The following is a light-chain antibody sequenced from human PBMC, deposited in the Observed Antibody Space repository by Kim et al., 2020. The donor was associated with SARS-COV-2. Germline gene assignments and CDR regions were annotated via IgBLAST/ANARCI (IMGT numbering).Light chain of an antibody. CDR2: GAS. CDR3: QQYKTWRHPGT. Sequence: EIVMTQSPATLSVSPGERATLSCRASQSVSSNLARSQQKPGQAPRLLIYGASTRATGIPARFSGSGSGTEFTLTLSSLQSEDFAVYYCQQYKTWRHPGTFGQGTKLEI. V-gene: IGKV3-15*01. CDR1: QSVSSN. J-gene: IGKJ2*02.